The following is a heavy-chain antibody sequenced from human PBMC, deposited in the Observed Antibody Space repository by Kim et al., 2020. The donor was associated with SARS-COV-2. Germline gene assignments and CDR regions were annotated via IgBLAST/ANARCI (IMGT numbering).Heavy chain of an antibody. CDR3: ARRACSSTSCYFGVGLWDWFDP. Sequence: SETLSLTCTVSGGSISSSSYYWGWIRQPPGKGLEWIGSIYYSGSTYYNPSLKSRVTISVDTSKNQFSLKLSSVTAADTAVYYCARRACSSTSCYFGVGLWDWFDPWGQGTLVTVSS. J-gene: IGHJ5*02. CDR1: GGSISSSSYY. CDR2: IYYSGST. V-gene: IGHV4-39*01. D-gene: IGHD2-2*01.